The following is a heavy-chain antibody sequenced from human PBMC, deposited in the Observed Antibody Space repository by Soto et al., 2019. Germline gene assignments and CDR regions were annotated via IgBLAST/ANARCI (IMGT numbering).Heavy chain of an antibody. CDR2: IYYSGST. J-gene: IGHJ4*02. D-gene: IGHD6-19*01. CDR1: GGSVSSGSYY. V-gene: IGHV4-61*01. Sequence: SETLSLTCTVSGGSVSSGSYYWSWIRQPPGKGLEWIGYIYYSGSTNYNPSLKSRVTISVDTSKNQFSLKLSSVTAADTAVYYCARYSSGWYGYYWGQGTLVTVSS. CDR3: ARYSSGWYGYY.